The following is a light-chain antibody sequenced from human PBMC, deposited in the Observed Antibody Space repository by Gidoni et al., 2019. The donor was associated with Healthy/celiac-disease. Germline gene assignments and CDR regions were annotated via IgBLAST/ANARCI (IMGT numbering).Light chain of an antibody. V-gene: IGKV3-11*01. CDR2: DAS. J-gene: IGKJ4*01. CDR3: QQRSNWPQLT. Sequence: EIVLTPSPATLSLSPGERATLSCWASQSVSSYLAWYQQKPGQAPRLLIYDASNRATGIPARFSGSGSGTDFTLTISSLEPEDFAVYYCQQRSNWPQLTFGGGTKVEIK. CDR1: QSVSSY.